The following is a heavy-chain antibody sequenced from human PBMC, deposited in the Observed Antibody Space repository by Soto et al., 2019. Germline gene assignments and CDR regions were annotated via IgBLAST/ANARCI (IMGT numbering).Heavy chain of an antibody. D-gene: IGHD2-15*01. CDR1: GFTFSSYA. J-gene: IGHJ3*02. Sequence: PGGSLRLSCAASGFTFSSYAMSWVRQAPGKGLEWVSAISGSGGSTYYADSVKGRFTISRDNSKNTLYLQMNSLRAEDTAVYYCARECGGSGGSCYWAFDIWGQGTMVTVSS. V-gene: IGHV3-23*01. CDR3: ARECGGSGGSCYWAFDI. CDR2: ISGSGGST.